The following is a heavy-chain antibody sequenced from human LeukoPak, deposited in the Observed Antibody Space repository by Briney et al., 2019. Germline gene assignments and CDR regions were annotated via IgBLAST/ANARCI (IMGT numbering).Heavy chain of an antibody. V-gene: IGHV1-2*02. D-gene: IGHD3-9*01. Sequence: ASVKVACKASGYTXTGYYMHWVRQAPGQGLEWMGWINPNSGGTNYAQKFQGRVTMTRDTSISTAYMELSRLRSDDTAVYYCARDGSLLRYFDWLLKDPNFDYWGQGTLVTVSS. CDR2: INPNSGGT. CDR1: GYTXTGYY. CDR3: ARDGSLLRYFDWLLKDPNFDY. J-gene: IGHJ4*02.